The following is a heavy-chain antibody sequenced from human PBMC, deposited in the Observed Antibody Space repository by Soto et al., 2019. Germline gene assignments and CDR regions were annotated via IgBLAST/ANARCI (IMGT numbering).Heavy chain of an antibody. D-gene: IGHD6-13*01. J-gene: IGHJ6*02. CDR1: GGSFSGYY. CDR3: ASVCSSTDSTGGYGMDV. CDR2: INHSGST. V-gene: IGHV4-34*01. Sequence: SETLSLTCAVYGGSFSGYYWSWIRQPPGKGLEWIGEINHSGSTNYNPSLKSRVTISVDTSKNQFSLKLSSVTAADTAVYYCASVCSSTDSTGGYGMDVWGQGTTVTVSS.